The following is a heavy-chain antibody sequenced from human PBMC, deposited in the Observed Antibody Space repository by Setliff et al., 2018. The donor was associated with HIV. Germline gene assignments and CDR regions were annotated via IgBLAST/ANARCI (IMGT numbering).Heavy chain of an antibody. Sequence: ASVKVSCKASGYTFINYAMNWVRQAPGQGLEWMGWINTQTGSPTYAQAFTGRFVFSVDTSVTTAYLQISGLKADDTAIYYCARALYGDYGGDLNWLDPWGQGTLVTVSS. J-gene: IGHJ5*02. V-gene: IGHV7-4-1*02. D-gene: IGHD4-17*01. CDR3: ARALYGDYGGDLNWLDP. CDR2: INTQTGSP. CDR1: GYTFINYA.